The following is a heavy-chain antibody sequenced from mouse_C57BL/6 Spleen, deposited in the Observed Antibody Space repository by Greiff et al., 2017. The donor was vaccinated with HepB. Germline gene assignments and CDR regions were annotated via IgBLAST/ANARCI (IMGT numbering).Heavy chain of an antibody. CDR2: INPYNGGT. Sequence: VQLQQSGPVLVKPGASVKMSCKASGYTFTDYYMNWVKQSHGKSLEWIGVINPYNGGTSYNQKFKGKATLTVDKSSSTAYMELNSLTSEDSAVYYCARGYDYDVKYFDVWGTGTTVTVSS. CDR1: GYTFTDYY. V-gene: IGHV1-19*01. D-gene: IGHD2-4*01. J-gene: IGHJ1*03. CDR3: ARGYDYDVKYFDV.